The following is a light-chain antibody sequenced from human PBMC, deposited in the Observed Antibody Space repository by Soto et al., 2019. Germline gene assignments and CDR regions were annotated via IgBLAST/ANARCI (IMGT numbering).Light chain of an antibody. CDR3: QQYGGPWT. Sequence: ENVLTQSPGTRPLSPVERATLSCRASQSVAINYLAWHQQKPGQALRLLIFGASSRASGIPDRFSGSGSGKDVSLTISRLEAQDSAVYYCQQYGGPWTFGQGNKGEIK. J-gene: IGKJ1*01. CDR2: GAS. V-gene: IGKV3-20*01. CDR1: QSVAINY.